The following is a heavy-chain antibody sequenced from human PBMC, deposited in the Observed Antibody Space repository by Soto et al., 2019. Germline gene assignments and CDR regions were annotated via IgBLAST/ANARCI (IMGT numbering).Heavy chain of an antibody. J-gene: IGHJ2*01. CDR2: VSFDGRNK. CDR3: ARDRSGRSDWYFDL. Sequence: PGGSLRLSCAASGFTFSSYSMNWFRQAPGKGLEWVAVVSFDGRNKYYADSVKGRFTISRDNSKNTLYLQMNSLRAEDTAVYYCARDRSGRSDWYFDLWGRGTLVTVSS. CDR1: GFTFSSYS. V-gene: IGHV3-30-3*01. D-gene: IGHD1-26*01.